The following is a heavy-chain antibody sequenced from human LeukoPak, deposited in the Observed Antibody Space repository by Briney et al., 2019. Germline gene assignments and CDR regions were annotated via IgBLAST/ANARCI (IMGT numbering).Heavy chain of an antibody. Sequence: GGSLRLSCAASAFSFSKFALIWVRQAPGKGLEWVSAITANGGYTLYADAVKGRFTVSRDNSKNTLYLQINSLRPEDTAMYYCAKDPNDDYIGAFDFWGQGTMVTVSS. CDR2: ITANGGYT. CDR1: AFSFSKFA. CDR3: AKDPNDDYIGAFDF. V-gene: IGHV3-23*01. J-gene: IGHJ3*01. D-gene: IGHD4-17*01.